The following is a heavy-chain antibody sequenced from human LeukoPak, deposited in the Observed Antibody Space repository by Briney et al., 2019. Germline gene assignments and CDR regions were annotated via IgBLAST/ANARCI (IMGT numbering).Heavy chain of an antibody. CDR3: TTWTSH. V-gene: IGHV3-15*01. Sequence: KPGASLRLSCAAAGPTFNNAWMSWVRQAPGKGLEWVGRIKSKTDGGTTDYAAPAKGRFTISRDDSENTVYLQMNSLKTEDTAVYYCTTWTSHWGQGTLVTVSS. J-gene: IGHJ4*02. CDR1: GPTFNNAW. CDR2: IKSKTDGGTT. D-gene: IGHD3/OR15-3a*01.